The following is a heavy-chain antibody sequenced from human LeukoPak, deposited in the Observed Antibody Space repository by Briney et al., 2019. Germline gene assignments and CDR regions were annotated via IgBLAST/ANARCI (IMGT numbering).Heavy chain of an antibody. CDR1: GGSISSYY. CDR2: IYYSGST. V-gene: IGHV4-59*01. CDR3: ASSRLGYSSGPVDY. J-gene: IGHJ4*02. D-gene: IGHD6-19*01. Sequence: SETLSLTCTVSGGSISSYYWSWIRQPPGKGLEWIGYIYYSGSTNYNPSLKSRVTISVDTSKNQFSLKLSSVTAADTAVYYCASSRLGYSSGPVDYWDQGTLVTVSS.